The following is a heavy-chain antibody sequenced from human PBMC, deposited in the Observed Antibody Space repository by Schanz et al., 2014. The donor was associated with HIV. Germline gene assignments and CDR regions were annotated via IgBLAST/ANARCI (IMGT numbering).Heavy chain of an antibody. V-gene: IGHV3-33*01. D-gene: IGHD6-6*01. J-gene: IGHJ6*02. Sequence: QVQLVESGGGVVQPGRSLTLSCVASGFTFNSYGMHWVRPAPGKGLEWVAVIWFDGSNRYYSDSVKGRFTISRDDSKNTLYLQMTSLRAEDTAVYYCARGLYGSSNYGMDVWGQGTTVTVSS. CDR3: ARGLYGSSNYGMDV. CDR2: IWFDGSNR. CDR1: GFTFNSYG.